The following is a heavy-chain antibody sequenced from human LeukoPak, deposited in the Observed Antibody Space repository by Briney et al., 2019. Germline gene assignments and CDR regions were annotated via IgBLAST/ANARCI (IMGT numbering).Heavy chain of an antibody. CDR1: GGTFSSYA. Sequence: ASVTVSFKASGGTFSSYAISWVRQAPGQGLEWMGGIIPIFGTANYAQKFQGRVTITTDESTSTAYMELCSLRSEDTAVYYCARGHGSWGILNAFDIWGQGTMVTVSS. V-gene: IGHV1-69*05. D-gene: IGHD7-27*01. CDR3: ARGHGSWGILNAFDI. CDR2: IIPIFGTA. J-gene: IGHJ3*02.